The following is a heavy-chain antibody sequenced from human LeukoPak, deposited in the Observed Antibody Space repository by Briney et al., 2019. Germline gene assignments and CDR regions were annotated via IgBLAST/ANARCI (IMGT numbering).Heavy chain of an antibody. D-gene: IGHD6-13*01. CDR2: INPYSGDT. CDR1: GYTFTGYH. V-gene: IGHV1-2*06. J-gene: IGHJ4*02. Sequence: ASVKVSCKASGYTFTGYHIHWVRQAPGQGLEWMGRINPYSGDTNFAQKFQGRVAMTRDTSITTAYMDLSSLTPDDTAVYFCSRDQGSLTRSWYTGYWGQGTQVTVSS. CDR3: SRDQGSLTRSWYTGY.